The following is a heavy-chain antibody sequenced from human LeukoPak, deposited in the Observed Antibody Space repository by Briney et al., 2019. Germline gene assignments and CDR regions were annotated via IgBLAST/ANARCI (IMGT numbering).Heavy chain of an antibody. CDR3: AKERGRFGESYYFDL. Sequence: GGSLRLSCAASGFTFSNYAMNWVRQAPGKGLEWVSAISGSDDRTYYADSVRGRFTISRDNSKNTLYLQVNSLRADDTAVYYCAKERGRFGESYYFDLWGQGTLVTVSS. CDR2: ISGSDDRT. J-gene: IGHJ4*02. CDR1: GFTFSNYA. V-gene: IGHV3-23*01. D-gene: IGHD3-10*01.